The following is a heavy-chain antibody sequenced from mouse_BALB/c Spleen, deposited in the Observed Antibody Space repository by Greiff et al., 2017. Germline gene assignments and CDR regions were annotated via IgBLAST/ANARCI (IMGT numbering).Heavy chain of an antibody. V-gene: IGHV2-9*02. J-gene: IGHJ3*01. Sequence: QVQLQQSGPGLVAPSQSLSITCTVSGFSLTSYGVHWVRQPPGKGLEWLGVIWAGGSTNYNSALMSRLSISKDNSKSQVFLKMNSLQTDDTAMYYCARESYGNSWFAYWGQGTLVTVSA. CDR2: IWAGGST. D-gene: IGHD2-1*01. CDR3: ARESYGNSWFAY. CDR1: GFSLTSYG.